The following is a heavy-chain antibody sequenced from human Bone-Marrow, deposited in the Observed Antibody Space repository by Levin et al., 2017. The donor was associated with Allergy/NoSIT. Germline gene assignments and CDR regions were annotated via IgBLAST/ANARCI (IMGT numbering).Heavy chain of an antibody. Sequence: GESLKISCAASRFSFSSYGMHWVRQAPGKGLEWVAVIWYDGSNEDYADSVKGRFTISRDNSKNTVYLQMNSLRAEDSAVYYCAREFILTGSNYGMDVWGQGTTVSVSS. CDR2: IWYDGSNE. CDR3: AREFILTGSNYGMDV. J-gene: IGHJ6*02. D-gene: IGHD3-9*01. CDR1: RFSFSSYG. V-gene: IGHV3-33*01.